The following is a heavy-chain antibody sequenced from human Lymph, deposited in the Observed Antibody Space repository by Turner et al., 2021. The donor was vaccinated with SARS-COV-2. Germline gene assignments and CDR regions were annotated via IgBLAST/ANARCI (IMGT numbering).Heavy chain of an antibody. Sequence: EVQLLESGGDLVQPGGSLRLSCAASGFTFSNYAMSWVRQAPGRGREWVADISGSGARTYYADSVKGRFTISRDNSKNTLFLQKDSMRADDTAIYYWSASPLEEDYFDYWGQGTLVTVSS. V-gene: IGHV3-23*01. D-gene: IGHD1-1*01. CDR1: GFTFSNYA. CDR2: ISGSGART. J-gene: IGHJ4*02. CDR3: SASPLEEDYFDY.